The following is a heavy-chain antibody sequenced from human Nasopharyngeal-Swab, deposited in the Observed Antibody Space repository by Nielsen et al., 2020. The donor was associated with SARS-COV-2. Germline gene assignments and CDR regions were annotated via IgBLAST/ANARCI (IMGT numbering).Heavy chain of an antibody. V-gene: IGHV1-69*13. CDR3: ARSRYDFWSGYRNHNAFDI. J-gene: IGHJ3*02. CDR1: GGTFSSYA. Sequence: SVKVSCNASGGTFSSYAISWVRQSPGQGLEWMGGIIPIFGTANYAQKFQGRVTITADESTSTAYMELSSLRSEDTAVYYCARSRYDFWSGYRNHNAFDIWGQGTMVTVSS. CDR2: IIPIFGTA. D-gene: IGHD3-3*01.